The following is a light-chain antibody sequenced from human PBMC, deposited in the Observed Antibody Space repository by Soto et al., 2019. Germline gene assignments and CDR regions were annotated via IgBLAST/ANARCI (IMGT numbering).Light chain of an antibody. CDR1: QSGFSS. CDR3: QQYHNWPA. Sequence: ETVMTQSPATLSVSPGERATLSCRASQSGFSSLAWYQHKPGQAPRLLIYGAATRATGIPARFSGSGSGTEFTLTISSLQSDDIAVYYCQQYHNWPAFGQGTQVDIK. J-gene: IGKJ1*01. CDR2: GAA. V-gene: IGKV3-15*01.